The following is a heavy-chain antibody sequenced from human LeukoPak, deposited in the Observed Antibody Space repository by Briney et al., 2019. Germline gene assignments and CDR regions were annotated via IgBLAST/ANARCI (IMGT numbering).Heavy chain of an antibody. J-gene: IGHJ6*03. D-gene: IGHD1-26*01. CDR1: GYTFTSYG. V-gene: IGHV1-69*06. CDR3: ASSVGATPPYYYYYMDV. Sequence: SVKVSCKASGYTFTSYGISWVRQAPGQGLEWMGGIIPIFGTANYAQKFQGRVTITADKSTSTAYMELSSLRSEDTAVYYCASSVGATPPYYYYYMDVWGKGTTVTVSS. CDR2: IIPIFGTA.